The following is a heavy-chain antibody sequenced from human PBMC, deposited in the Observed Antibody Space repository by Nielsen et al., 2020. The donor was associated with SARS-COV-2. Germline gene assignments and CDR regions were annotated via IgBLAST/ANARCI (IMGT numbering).Heavy chain of an antibody. J-gene: IGHJ3*02. CDR3: AKSGYYYDSSGQRAFDI. V-gene: IGHV1-18*01. CDR1: GYTFTSYD. Sequence: ASVKVSCKASGYTFTSYDINWVRQATGQGLEWMGWMNPNSGNTNYAQKLQGRVTMTTDTSTSTAYMELRSLRSDDTAVYYCAKSGYYYDSSGQRAFDIWGQGTMVTVSS. CDR2: MNPNSGNT. D-gene: IGHD3-22*01.